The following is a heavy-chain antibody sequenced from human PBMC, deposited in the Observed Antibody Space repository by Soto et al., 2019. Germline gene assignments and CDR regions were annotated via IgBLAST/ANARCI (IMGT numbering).Heavy chain of an antibody. D-gene: IGHD2-8*01. Sequence: GESLKISCEGSGFTFGNYWIGWVRQMPGKGLEWMGIIYPFDSDRRYSPSFQGQVTLSVDKSINTAYLQWSSLKASDTAVYYCASHCLRGCTYPEAYDICGQGTMATVS. CDR1: GFTFGNYW. V-gene: IGHV5-51*01. CDR2: IYPFDSDR. J-gene: IGHJ3*02. CDR3: ASHCLRGCTYPEAYDI.